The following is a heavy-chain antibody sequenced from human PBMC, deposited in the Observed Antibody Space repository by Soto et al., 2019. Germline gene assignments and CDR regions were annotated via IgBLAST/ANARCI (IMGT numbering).Heavy chain of an antibody. CDR3: ARDRILVAARPGYYGMDV. V-gene: IGHV1-69*13. J-gene: IGHJ6*02. Sequence: ASVKVSCKASGGTFSSYAISWVRQAPGQGLEWMGGIIPIFGTANYAQKFQGRVTITADESTSTAYMELSSLRSEDTAVYYCARDRILVAARPGYYGMDVWGQGTTVTVSS. CDR1: GGTFSSYA. D-gene: IGHD6-6*01. CDR2: IIPIFGTA.